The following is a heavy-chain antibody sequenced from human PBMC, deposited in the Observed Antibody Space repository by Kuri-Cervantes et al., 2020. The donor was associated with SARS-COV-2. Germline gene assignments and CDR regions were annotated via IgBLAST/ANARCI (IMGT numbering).Heavy chain of an antibody. CDR1: GGSISSSSYY. CDR3: ARSSSWYRGRYYYYYGMDV. D-gene: IGHD6-13*01. Sequence: SETLSLTCTVSGGSISSSSYYWGWIRQPPGKGLEWIGSIYYSGSTYYNPSLKSRVTISVDTSKNQFSLKLSSVTAADTAVYYCARSSSWYRGRYYYYYGMDVWGQGTTVTVSS. CDR2: IYYSGST. J-gene: IGHJ6*02. V-gene: IGHV4-39*01.